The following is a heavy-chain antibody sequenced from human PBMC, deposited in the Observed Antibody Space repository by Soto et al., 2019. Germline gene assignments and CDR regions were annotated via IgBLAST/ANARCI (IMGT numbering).Heavy chain of an antibody. CDR1: GFTFSNYW. CDR2: IKQDGSEK. CDR3: ARVNMITFGGAQDY. J-gene: IGHJ4*02. V-gene: IGHV3-7*04. Sequence: GGSLRLSCAASGFTFSNYWMSWVRQAPGKGLEWVANIKQDGSEKYYVDSVKGRFTISRDNAKNSLYLQMNSLRAEDTAVYYCARVNMITFGGAQDYWGQGTLVTVSS. D-gene: IGHD3-16*01.